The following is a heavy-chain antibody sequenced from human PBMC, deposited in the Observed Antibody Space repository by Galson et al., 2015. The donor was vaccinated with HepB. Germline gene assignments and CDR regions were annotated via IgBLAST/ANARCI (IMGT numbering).Heavy chain of an antibody. Sequence: SVKVSCKASGYTFVGYYIHWVRQAPGQGLEWMGWIDPNSGATDYAQKFQGRVTMTRDTSISTAYMELNGLRSDDTAIYYCARDRKRGPYSNWYPQVVSWGQGSLVTVSS. CDR1: GYTFVGYY. V-gene: IGHV1-2*02. J-gene: IGHJ5*02. CDR3: ARDRKRGPYSNWYPQVVS. CDR2: IDPNSGAT. D-gene: IGHD6-13*01.